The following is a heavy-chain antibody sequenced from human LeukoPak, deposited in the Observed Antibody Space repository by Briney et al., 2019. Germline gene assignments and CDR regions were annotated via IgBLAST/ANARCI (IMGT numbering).Heavy chain of an antibody. Sequence: GASVTVSCTASVYTFTSYDINWVRQATGQGLEWMGWMNPNTGNTGYAQNLQGRVTMTRNTSISTAYMELSSLRSEDTAVYFCAREGRVVVAAKAWRYYFDYWGQGTLVTVSS. CDR2: MNPNTGNT. D-gene: IGHD2-15*01. CDR3: AREGRVVVAAKAWRYYFDY. J-gene: IGHJ4*02. V-gene: IGHV1-8*01. CDR1: VYTFTSYD.